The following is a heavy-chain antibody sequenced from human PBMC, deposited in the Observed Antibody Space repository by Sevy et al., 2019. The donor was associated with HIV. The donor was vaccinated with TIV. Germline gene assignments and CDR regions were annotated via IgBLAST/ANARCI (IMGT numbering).Heavy chain of an antibody. J-gene: IGHJ6*02. CDR1: GFTFSHYW. V-gene: IGHV3-7*03. D-gene: IGHD1-26*01. Sequence: GSLRLSCAASGFTFSHYWMTWVRQAPGKGPEWVANIKGDGSEKYYVDSVRGRFTISRDNAKNSLYLQMNSLGGEDTALYYCARDCNSATCLWGLDVWGQGTTVTVSS. CDR3: ARDCNSATCLWGLDV. CDR2: IKGDGSEK.